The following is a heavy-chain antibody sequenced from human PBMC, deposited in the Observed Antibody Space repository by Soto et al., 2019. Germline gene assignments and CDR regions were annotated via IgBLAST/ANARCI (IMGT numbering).Heavy chain of an antibody. CDR2: IFPLLAMV. J-gene: IGHJ4*02. V-gene: IGHV1-69*04. Sequence: QVHLVQSGAEMKKPGSSVKVSCKVSGGDLTNSGISWVRQAPGQGLEWMGGIFPLLAMVDYSQKFQGRVTITADESTNTAYMDLGSLSSEATAVYYRAKEDGAGFKSWGQGTLVIVSS. CDR1: GGDLTNSG. D-gene: IGHD1-26*01. CDR3: AKEDGAGFKS.